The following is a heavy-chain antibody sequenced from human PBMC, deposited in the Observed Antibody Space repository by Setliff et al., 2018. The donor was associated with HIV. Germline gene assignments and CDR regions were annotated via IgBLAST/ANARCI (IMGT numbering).Heavy chain of an antibody. CDR3: ARDDVGYCSGGSCYHLFDTFDV. J-gene: IGHJ3*01. CDR2: INPSGGST. Sequence: GASVKVSCKASGYTFTDYHMHWVRQAPGQGLEWMGIINPSGGSTSYALKFQDRVTMTRDTSTSTVYMELRSLRSDDTAVYYCARDDVGYCSGGSCYHLFDTFDVWGQGTVVTVSS. V-gene: IGHV1-46*01. CDR1: GYTFTDYH. D-gene: IGHD2-15*01.